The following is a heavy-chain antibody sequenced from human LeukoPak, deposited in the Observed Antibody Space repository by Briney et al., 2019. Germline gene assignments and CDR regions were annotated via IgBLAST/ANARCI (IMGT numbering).Heavy chain of an antibody. CDR2: IKSKTDGGTT. V-gene: IGHV3-15*01. D-gene: IGHD3-16*01. Sequence: GGSLRLSCAASGFTFSNAWMSWVRQAPGKGLEWVGRIKSKTDGGTTDYAAPVKGRFTISRDDSKNTLYLQMNSLKTEDTAVYYCTTEGGVWGYHAFDIWGQGTLVTVSS. J-gene: IGHJ3*02. CDR1: GFTFSNAW. CDR3: TTEGGVWGYHAFDI.